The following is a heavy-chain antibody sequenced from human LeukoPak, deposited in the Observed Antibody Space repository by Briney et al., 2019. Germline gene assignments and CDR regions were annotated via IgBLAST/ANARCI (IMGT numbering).Heavy chain of an antibody. CDR1: GGSISGSH. CDR3: ARTGGDCSSGLCYYAMDV. V-gene: IGHV4-59*01. D-gene: IGHD2-21*02. CDR2: IHYTGST. J-gene: IGHJ6*02. Sequence: SETLSLTCLVSGGSISGSHWSWIRQPPGKGLEWIGYIHYTGSTDYNPSLRSRVTLSIDMSKNQFSLRLSSVTAADAAVYYCARTGGDCSSGLCYYAMDVWGQGTTVTVS.